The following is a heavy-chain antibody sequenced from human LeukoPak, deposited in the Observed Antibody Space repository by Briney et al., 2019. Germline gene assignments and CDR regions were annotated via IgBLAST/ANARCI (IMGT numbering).Heavy chain of an antibody. CDR2: ISRSSSYI. J-gene: IGHJ3*02. CDR3: ARLDWVSSGGAFDI. Sequence: GGSLTLSCAASGFTFSSYSMNWVRQAPGKGLEWVSSISRSSSYIYYADSVKGRFTISRDNDKNSLYLKMNSLRGEDTAVYYCARLDWVSSGGAFDIWGQGTLVTVSS. V-gene: IGHV3-21*01. CDR1: GFTFSSYS. D-gene: IGHD3-22*01.